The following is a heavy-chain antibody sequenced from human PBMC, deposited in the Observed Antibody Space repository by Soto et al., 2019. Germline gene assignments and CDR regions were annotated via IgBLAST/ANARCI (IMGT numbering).Heavy chain of an antibody. Sequence: LQESGPGLVKPSETLSLTCSVFGDSISSRSYYWAWIRRPPGMGLEWIASISYTGNTYYNPSLMSRAAISGDTSKHQFSLKLSFVTAADTTVYYCARFSWYDGDSITNYDMDFWGNGATVTVSS. D-gene: IGHD6-13*01. CDR1: GDSISSRSYY. CDR2: ISYTGNT. V-gene: IGHV4-39*01. CDR3: ARFSWYDGDSITNYDMDF. J-gene: IGHJ6*03.